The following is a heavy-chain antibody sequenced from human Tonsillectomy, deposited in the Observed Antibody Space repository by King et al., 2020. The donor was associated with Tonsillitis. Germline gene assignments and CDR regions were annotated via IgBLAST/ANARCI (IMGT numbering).Heavy chain of an antibody. CDR3: TTGLHSSGSSYYFDC. Sequence: VQLVESGGGLVKPGGSLRLSCAASGFTFSNAWMSWVRQAPGKGLEWVGRIKSKTDGGTTDYAAPVKGRFTISRDDSKSTLYLQMNSPKTEDTAVYYCTTGLHSSGSSYYFDCWGQGTLVTVSS. V-gene: IGHV3-15*01. J-gene: IGHJ4*02. CDR1: GFTFSNAW. D-gene: IGHD1-26*01. CDR2: IKSKTDGGTT.